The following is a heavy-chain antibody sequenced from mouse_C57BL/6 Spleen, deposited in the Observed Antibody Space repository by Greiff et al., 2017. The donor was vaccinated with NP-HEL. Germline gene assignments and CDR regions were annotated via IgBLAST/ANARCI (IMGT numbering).Heavy chain of an antibody. V-gene: IGHV1-82*01. Sequence: QVQLQQSGPELVKPGASVKISCKASGYAFSSSRMNWVKQRPGKGLEWIGRIYPGDGDTNYNGKFKGKATLTADKSSSTAYMQLSSLTSEDSAVYFCARSNYLFDYWGQGTTLTVSS. D-gene: IGHD2-5*01. J-gene: IGHJ2*01. CDR1: GYAFSSSR. CDR3: ARSNYLFDY. CDR2: IYPGDGDT.